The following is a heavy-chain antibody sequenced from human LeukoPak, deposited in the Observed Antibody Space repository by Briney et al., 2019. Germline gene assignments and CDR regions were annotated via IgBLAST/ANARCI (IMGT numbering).Heavy chain of an antibody. Sequence: PGGSLRLSCAASGFTVSSNYMSWVRQAPGKGLEWVSVIYSGGSTYYADSVKGRFTISRDNSKNTLYLQMNSLRAEDTAVYYCARIRSEGRGSYYFDYWGQGTLVTVSS. D-gene: IGHD3-3*01. CDR1: GFTVSSNY. CDR3: ARIRSEGRGSYYFDY. CDR2: IYSGGST. J-gene: IGHJ4*02. V-gene: IGHV3-53*01.